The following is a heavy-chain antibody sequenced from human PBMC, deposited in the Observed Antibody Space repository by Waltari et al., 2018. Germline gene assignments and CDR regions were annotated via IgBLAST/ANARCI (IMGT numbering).Heavy chain of an antibody. CDR3: ARDRGRGLYLDS. V-gene: IGHV4-4*02. D-gene: IGHD2-15*01. CDR2: VHRSGRT. CDR1: YDAMGERDF. Sequence: QLQLQQSGPGLVKPSESLSLTCAVSYDAMGERDFWSWVRQSPGKGLEWIGQVHRSGRTNYNPSLASRVTISVDTYNNQFSLKVPSPTAADTAIYYCARDRGRGLYLDSWGPGTLVTVSP. J-gene: IGHJ4*02.